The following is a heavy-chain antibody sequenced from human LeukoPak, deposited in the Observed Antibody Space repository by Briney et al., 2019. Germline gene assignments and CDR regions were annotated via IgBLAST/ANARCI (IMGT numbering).Heavy chain of an antibody. CDR2: ISSSGSYA. CDR3: ARVAGSYSSNWYGIDY. V-gene: IGHV3-11*06. Sequence: GGSLRLSCAASGFSFSGYYMSWIRQAPGKGLEWVSYISSSGSYANYADSVKGRFTISRDNAKNSLYLQMKLLRAEDTAVYYCARVAGSYSSNWYGIDYWGQGTLVTVSS. CDR1: GFSFSGYY. J-gene: IGHJ4*02. D-gene: IGHD6-13*01.